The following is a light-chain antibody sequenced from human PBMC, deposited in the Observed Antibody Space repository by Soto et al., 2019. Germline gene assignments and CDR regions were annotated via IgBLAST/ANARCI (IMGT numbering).Light chain of an antibody. J-gene: IGLJ2*01. CDR1: SSNIGSNY. Sequence: QSVLTQPPSESGTPGQRVTISCSGSSSNIGSNYVYWYQQLPGTAPKLLIYSNNQRPSGVPDRFSGSKSGTSASLAISGLRSEDGADYYCAAWDDSLSGVVFGGGTKVTVL. CDR3: AAWDDSLSGVV. CDR2: SNN. V-gene: IGLV1-47*02.